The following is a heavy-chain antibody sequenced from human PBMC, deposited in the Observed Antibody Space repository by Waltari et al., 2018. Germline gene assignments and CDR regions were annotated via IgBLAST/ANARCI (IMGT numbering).Heavy chain of an antibody. CDR1: GFIFSSYS. CDR2: IHSSSST. J-gene: IGHJ4*02. Sequence: EVQLVESGGGLVQPGGSLRLSCAASGFIFSSYSMNWVRQAPGKGLEWVSWIHSSSSTSYADSVKGRFTISRDNAKNSLFLQLNSLRDEDTAVYYCVRGLRLDPLWGQGTLVTVSA. D-gene: IGHD1-1*01. V-gene: IGHV3-48*02. CDR3: VRGLRLDPL.